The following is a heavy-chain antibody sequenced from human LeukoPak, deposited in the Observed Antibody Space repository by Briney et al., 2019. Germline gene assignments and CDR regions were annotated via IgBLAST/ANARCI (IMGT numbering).Heavy chain of an antibody. J-gene: IGHJ4*02. Sequence: GGSLRLSCAASGFTFSSYWMSWVRQAPGKGLEWVANIKQDGSEKYYVDSVKGRFTISRDNAKNSLYLQMNSLRAEDTAVYYCARSTIQLWLPYYFDYWGQGALVTVSS. CDR1: GFTFSSYW. CDR3: ARSTIQLWLPYYFDY. D-gene: IGHD5-18*01. CDR2: IKQDGSEK. V-gene: IGHV3-7*01.